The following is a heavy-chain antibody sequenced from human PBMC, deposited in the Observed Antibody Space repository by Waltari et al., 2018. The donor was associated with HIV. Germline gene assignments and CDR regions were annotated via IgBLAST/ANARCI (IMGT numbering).Heavy chain of an antibody. V-gene: IGHV3-53*02. J-gene: IGHJ4*02. CDR1: GFTVSSNY. CDR3: ATLAGDSSGYSDY. CDR2: SYSVGST. Sequence: EVQLVETGGGLIQPGGSLRLSCAASGFTVSSNYMRWVRQAPGKGVGWVSGSYSVGSTYYADSVKGRLTISRDNSKNTLYLQINSLIAEDTAVYYCATLAGDSSGYSDYWGQGTLVTVSS. D-gene: IGHD3-22*01.